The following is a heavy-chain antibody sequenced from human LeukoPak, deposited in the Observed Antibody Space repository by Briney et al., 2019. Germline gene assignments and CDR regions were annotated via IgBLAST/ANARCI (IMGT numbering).Heavy chain of an antibody. D-gene: IGHD3-9*01. Sequence: PGGSLRLSCAASGFTFDDYAMHWVRQAPGKGLEWVSGISWNSGSIGYADSVKGRFTISRDNAKNSLYLQMNSLRAEDTALYYCAKDINRYFDWLLPDWGQGTLVTVSS. CDR2: ISWNSGSI. CDR1: GFTFDDYA. V-gene: IGHV3-9*01. CDR3: AKDINRYFDWLLPD. J-gene: IGHJ4*02.